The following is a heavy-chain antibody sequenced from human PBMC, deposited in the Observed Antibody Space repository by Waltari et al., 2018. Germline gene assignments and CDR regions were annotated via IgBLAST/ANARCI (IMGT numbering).Heavy chain of an antibody. J-gene: IGHJ3*01. CDR1: VVSRTTNRPY. Sequence: QLRLRESGPGLAKPSETLSLTSSVSVVSRTTNRPYWGWIRQPPGQGLEWIGTISYNGATYSSPSLRSRVTIFRDTSKNQLSLKLGSVTAADTAFYYCATYIGASLGTAAFDVWGQGTMVTVSS. CDR3: ATYIGASLGTAAFDV. CDR2: ISYNGAT. V-gene: IGHV4-39*01. D-gene: IGHD5-12*01.